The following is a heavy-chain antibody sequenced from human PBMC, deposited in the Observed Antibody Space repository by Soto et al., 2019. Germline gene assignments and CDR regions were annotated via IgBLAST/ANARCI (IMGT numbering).Heavy chain of an antibody. D-gene: IGHD2-15*01. CDR1: GGSISSHY. Sequence: ASETLSLTCTVSGGSISSHYWTWIRQPAGKGLEWIGRIYSTGSTNYNPSLESRVTMSVDTSKNQFSLTLSSVTAADTAVYYCAREKDCYFSALDVWGQGTTVTVSS. V-gene: IGHV4-4*07. J-gene: IGHJ6*02. CDR2: IYSTGST. CDR3: AREKDCYFSALDV.